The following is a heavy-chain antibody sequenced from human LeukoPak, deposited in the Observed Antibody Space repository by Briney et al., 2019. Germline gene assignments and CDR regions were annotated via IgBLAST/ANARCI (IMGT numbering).Heavy chain of an antibody. CDR2: INHSGST. CDR1: GGPFSGYY. V-gene: IGHV4-34*01. J-gene: IGHJ5*02. Sequence: PSETLSLTCAVYGGPFSGYYWSWIRQPPGKGLEWIGEINHSGSTNYNPSLKSRVTISVDTSKNQFSLKLSSVTAADTAVYYCASYENWFDPWGQGTLVTVSS. CDR3: ASYENWFDP. D-gene: IGHD3-22*01.